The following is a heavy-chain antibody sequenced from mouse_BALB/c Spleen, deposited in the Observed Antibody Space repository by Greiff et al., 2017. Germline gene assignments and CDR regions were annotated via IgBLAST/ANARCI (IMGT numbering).Heavy chain of an antibody. CDR1: GYTFTSYW. CDR3: TRGYEFDY. Sequence: VQLQQSGPELVKPGASVKLSCKASGYTFTSYWINWVKQRPGQGLEWIGNIYPSDSYTNYNQKFKDKATLTVDKSSSTAYMQLSSPTSEDSAVYYCTRGYEFDYWGQGTTLTVSS. V-gene: IGHV1-69*02. J-gene: IGHJ2*01. D-gene: IGHD2-14*01. CDR2: IYPSDSYT.